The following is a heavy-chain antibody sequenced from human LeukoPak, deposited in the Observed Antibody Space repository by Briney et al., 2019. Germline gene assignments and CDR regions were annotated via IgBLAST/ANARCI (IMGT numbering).Heavy chain of an antibody. D-gene: IGHD2-15*01. CDR1: GGSISSYY. J-gene: IGHJ4*02. V-gene: IGHV4-4*07. Sequence: PSETLSLTCTVSGGSISSYYWNWIRQPAGKGLEWIGRIHTSGSTNYNPSLKSRVTMSVDTSKNKCSLKLSSVTAADTAVYYCARVICSGGSCRFDYWGQGTLVTVSS. CDR2: IHTSGST. CDR3: ARVICSGGSCRFDY.